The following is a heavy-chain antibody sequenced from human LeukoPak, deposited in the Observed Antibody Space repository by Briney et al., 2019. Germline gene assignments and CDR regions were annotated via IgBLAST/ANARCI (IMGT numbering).Heavy chain of an antibody. Sequence: PSETLSLTCAVYGGSFSGYYWSWIRQPPGKGLEWIGEINHSGSTNYNPSLKSRVTISVDTSKNQFSLKLSSVTAADTAVYYCATFYTAMLYWGQGTLVTVSS. V-gene: IGHV4-34*01. CDR1: GGSFSGYY. CDR2: INHSGST. D-gene: IGHD5-18*01. J-gene: IGHJ4*02. CDR3: ATFYTAMLY.